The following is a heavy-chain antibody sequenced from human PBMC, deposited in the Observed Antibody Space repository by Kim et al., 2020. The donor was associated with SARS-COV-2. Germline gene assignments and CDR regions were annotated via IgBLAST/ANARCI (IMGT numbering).Heavy chain of an antibody. V-gene: IGHV4-59*01. J-gene: IGHJ3*02. Sequence: SETLSLTCTVSGGSISSYYWSWIRQPPGKGLEWIGYIYYSGSTNYNPSLKSRVTISVDTSKNQFSLKLSSVTAADTAVYYCARLTRGGYYDSSGFASHAFDIWGQGTMVTVSS. D-gene: IGHD3-22*01. CDR3: ARLTRGGYYDSSGFASHAFDI. CDR1: GGSISSYY. CDR2: IYYSGST.